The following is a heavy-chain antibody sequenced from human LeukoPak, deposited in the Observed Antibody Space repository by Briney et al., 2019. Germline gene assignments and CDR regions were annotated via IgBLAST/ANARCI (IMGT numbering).Heavy chain of an antibody. CDR2: ISSSSSTV. CDR1: GFTFSTFS. Sequence: GGSLRLSCAASGFTFSTFSMNWVRQAPGKGLEWVSYISSSSSTVYYTDSVKGRFTISRDNAKNSLYLQMNSLRDEDTAVYYCARGLDYWGQGTLVTVSS. J-gene: IGHJ4*02. CDR3: ARGLDY. V-gene: IGHV3-48*02.